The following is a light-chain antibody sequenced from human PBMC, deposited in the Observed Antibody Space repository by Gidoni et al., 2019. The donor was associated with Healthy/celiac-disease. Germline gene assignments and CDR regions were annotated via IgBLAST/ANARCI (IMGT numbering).Light chain of an antibody. J-gene: IGKJ5*01. CDR3: QQRSNGPIT. Sequence: ELVLTYSPATLSLSPGERATLSCRASQSVSSYLAWYQQKPGQAHRLLIYDASNRATGIPARFSGSGSGTDFTLTISSLEPEDFAVYYCQQRSNGPITFGQGTRLEIK. CDR2: DAS. CDR1: QSVSSY. V-gene: IGKV3-11*01.